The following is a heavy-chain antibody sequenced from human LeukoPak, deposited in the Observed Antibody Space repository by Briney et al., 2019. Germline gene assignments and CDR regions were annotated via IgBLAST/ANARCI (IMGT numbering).Heavy chain of an antibody. J-gene: IGHJ5*02. V-gene: IGHV4-34*01. CDR3: ARGFEYYYGSGSLGWFDP. D-gene: IGHD3-10*01. Sequence: KPSETLSLTCAVYGGSFSGYYWSWIRQPPGKGREWIGEINHSGSTNYNPSLKSRVTISVDTSKNQFSLKLSSVTAADTAVYYCARGFEYYYGSGSLGWFDPWGQGTLVTVSS. CDR2: INHSGST. CDR1: GGSFSGYY.